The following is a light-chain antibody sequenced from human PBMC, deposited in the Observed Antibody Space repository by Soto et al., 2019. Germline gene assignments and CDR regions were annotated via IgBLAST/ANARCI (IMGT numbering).Light chain of an antibody. CDR3: AAWDDSLNGVV. CDR1: SSSIGSNS. V-gene: IGLV1-44*01. Sequence: QAVVTQPPSTSGTPGQRVTISCSGSSSSIGSNSVNWYQQLPGTAPKLLIYTNSQRPSGVPDRFSGSKSGTSVSLAISGLQSEDEADYYCAAWDDSLNGVVFGGGTKLTVL. CDR2: TNS. J-gene: IGLJ2*01.